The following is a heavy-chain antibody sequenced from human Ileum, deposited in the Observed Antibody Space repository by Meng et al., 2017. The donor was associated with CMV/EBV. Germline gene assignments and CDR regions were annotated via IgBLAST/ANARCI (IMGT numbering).Heavy chain of an antibody. CDR2: INADGSSI. J-gene: IGHJ4*02. D-gene: IGHD4-17*01. Sequence: AAAGFTFGGHWMHWVRQAPGKGLVWVSRINADGSSINYADSVKGRFTISRDNAKNTLYLQMSSLSTEDTAVYYCTRGVNAAYGLFDYWGQGALVTVSS. V-gene: IGHV3-74*01. CDR3: TRGVNAAYGLFDY. CDR1: GFTFGGHW.